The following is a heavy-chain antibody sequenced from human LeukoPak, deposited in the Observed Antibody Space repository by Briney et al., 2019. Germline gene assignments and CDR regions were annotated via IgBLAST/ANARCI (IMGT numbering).Heavy chain of an antibody. V-gene: IGHV3-30*18. D-gene: IGHD6-13*01. CDR3: AKDSSSWYEYYYYYYMDV. CDR2: LSFDGSNK. CDR1: GVTFSSYG. Sequence: GGSLRLSCAAPGVTFSSYGIHWVRQAPGQGLEWGALLSFDGSNKYYADSVKGRFTISRDNSKNTLYLQMNSLRAEDTAVYYCAKDSSSWYEYYYYYYMDVWGKGTTVTISS. J-gene: IGHJ6*03.